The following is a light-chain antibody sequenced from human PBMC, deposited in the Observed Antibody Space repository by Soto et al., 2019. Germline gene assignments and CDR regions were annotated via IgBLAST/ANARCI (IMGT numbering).Light chain of an antibody. CDR2: AAS. CDR3: QQYYSYPYT. J-gene: IGKJ2*01. Sequence: AIRMTQSPSSFSASTGDRVTITCRASQGISSYLAWYQQKPGKAPKLLIYAASTLQSGVPSRFSGSGSGTDFTLTISCLQSEHFATYYCQQYYSYPYTFGQGTKLEIK. CDR1: QGISSY. V-gene: IGKV1-8*01.